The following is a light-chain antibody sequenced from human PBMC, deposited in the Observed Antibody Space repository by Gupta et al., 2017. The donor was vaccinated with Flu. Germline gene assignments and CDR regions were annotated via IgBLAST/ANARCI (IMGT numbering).Light chain of an antibody. V-gene: IGKV1-39*01. J-gene: IGKJ4*01. CDR3: QQSYSTPPLT. Sequence: DIQMTQSPSSLSASVGDRVTITCRASQSISSYLNWYQQKPGKAPKLLIYAASSLRSGVPSRLSGGGSGTDFTLTISSLQPEDFATYYCQQSYSTPPLTFGGGTKVEIK. CDR2: AAS. CDR1: QSISSY.